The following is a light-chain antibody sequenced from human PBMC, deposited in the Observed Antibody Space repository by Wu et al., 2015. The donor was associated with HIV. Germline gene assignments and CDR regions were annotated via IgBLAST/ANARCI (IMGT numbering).Light chain of an antibody. J-gene: IGKJ1*01. Sequence: EVVLTQSPGTLSLFPGERAILSCRSSQTITDNYLAWYQQKPGQPPRLLIYGTSTRATGIPARFSGSGSGTEFTLTISTLQSEDFAVYYCQQYHNWQWTFGQGTKVEIK. CDR2: GTS. CDR1: QTITDNY. V-gene: IGKV3-15*01. CDR3: QQYHNWQWT.